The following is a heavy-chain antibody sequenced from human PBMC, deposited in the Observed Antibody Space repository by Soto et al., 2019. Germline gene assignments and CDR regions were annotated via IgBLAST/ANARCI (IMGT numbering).Heavy chain of an antibody. V-gene: IGHV3-74*01. J-gene: IGHJ6*01. D-gene: IGHD3-10*01. CDR1: GFTFSNYW. CDR2: INSDESNR. Sequence: EVQLVESGGGLVQPGGSLRLSCAASGFTFSNYWMHWVRQAPGKGLVWVSRINSDESNRKYADSVEGRFTISRDNAKNTVYLEMNRLRAEDTAVYYCASTISMVRGHGMDVW. CDR3: ASTISMVRGHGMDV.